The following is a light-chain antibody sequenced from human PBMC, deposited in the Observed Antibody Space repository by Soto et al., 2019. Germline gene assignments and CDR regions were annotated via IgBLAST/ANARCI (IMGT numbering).Light chain of an antibody. CDR3: QHYGSSPGT. CDR1: QSVSSSY. V-gene: IGKV3-20*01. Sequence: DIVLTPSPGTLSLSPGERATLSCRASQSVSSSYLAWYQQKPGQAPRLLIYGASSRATGIPDRFSGSGSGTDFTLTISRLEPEDVAVYYCQHYGSSPGTFGQGTKLEIK. CDR2: GAS. J-gene: IGKJ2*01.